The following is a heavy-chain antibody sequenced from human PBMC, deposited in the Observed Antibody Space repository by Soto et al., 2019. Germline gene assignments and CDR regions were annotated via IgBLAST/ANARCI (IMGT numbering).Heavy chain of an antibody. Sequence: PXATLSLTLTVSGGSISSSSDYWGGIRQPPGKGLEWIGSIYYSGSTYYNPSLKSRVTISVDTSKNQFSLKLSSVTAADTAVYYCAILDYYDSSGYWYWGQGTLVTVSS. CDR2: IYYSGST. CDR1: GGSISSSSDY. D-gene: IGHD3-22*01. V-gene: IGHV4-39*01. CDR3: AILDYYDSSGYWY. J-gene: IGHJ4*02.